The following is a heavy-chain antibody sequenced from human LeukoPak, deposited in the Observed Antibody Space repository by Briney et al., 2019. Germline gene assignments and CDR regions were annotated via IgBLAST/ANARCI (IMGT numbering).Heavy chain of an antibody. J-gene: IGHJ4*02. CDR3: ARDYWWNYDY. CDR2: ISKDGSDK. CDR1: GGSFSGYY. V-gene: IGHV3-30-3*01. D-gene: IGHD1-7*01. Sequence: LSLTCAVYGGSFSGYYWSWIRQPPGKGLEWVAVISKDGSDKYYPGSVRGRFTISRDNSKNTIYLQMDSLRAEDTAIYYCARDYWWNYDYWGQGTLVTVSS.